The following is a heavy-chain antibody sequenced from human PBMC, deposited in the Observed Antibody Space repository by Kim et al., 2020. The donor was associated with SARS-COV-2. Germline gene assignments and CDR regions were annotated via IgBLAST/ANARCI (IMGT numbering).Heavy chain of an antibody. D-gene: IGHD3-16*01. V-gene: IGHV4-59*13. CDR3: ARTPGGLIGNYYYYALDV. J-gene: IGHJ6*02. CDR2: ISDSGST. CDR1: GDSMNNYY. Sequence: SETLYLTCSVSGDSMNNYYWNWIRQPPGKGLEWIGYISDSGSTNYNPSLKSRVTISVDTSKKQFSLKVYSVTAADTAVYYCARTPGGLIGNYYYYALDVWGQGTTVTVSS.